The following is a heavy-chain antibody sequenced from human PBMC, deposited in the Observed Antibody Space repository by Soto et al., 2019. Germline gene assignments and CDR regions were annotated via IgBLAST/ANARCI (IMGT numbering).Heavy chain of an antibody. CDR1: GGSISSGGYY. CDR2: IYYSGST. V-gene: IGHV4-31*03. D-gene: IGHD3-10*01. Sequence: SETLSLTCTVSGGSISSGGYYWSWIRQHPGKGLEWIGYIYYSGSTYYNPSLKSRVTISVDTSKNQFSLKLSSVTAADTAVYYCARDGPNYYGSVRPEVWGQGTLVTVSS. J-gene: IGHJ4*02. CDR3: ARDGPNYYGSVRPEV.